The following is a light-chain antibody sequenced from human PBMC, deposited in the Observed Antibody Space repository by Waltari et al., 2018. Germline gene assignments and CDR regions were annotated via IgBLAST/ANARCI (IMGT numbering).Light chain of an antibody. CDR2: WAS. J-gene: IGKJ2*01. Sequence: EIVMTQSPESLGVSLGERATINCKSSQTLLYNSNNKNYLAWYQQKPGQPPRLRIYWASSRDSGGPDRFSGSGSGTDCTLTISSLQAEDVAVYYCQQYYENPRTFGQGTRLEIK. V-gene: IGKV4-1*01. CDR3: QQYYENPRT. CDR1: QTLLYNSNNKNY.